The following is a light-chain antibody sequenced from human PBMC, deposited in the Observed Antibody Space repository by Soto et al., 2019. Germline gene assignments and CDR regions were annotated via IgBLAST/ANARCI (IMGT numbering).Light chain of an antibody. CDR1: QSVSSSS. Sequence: EIVLTQSPGTLSLSPGERATLSCRASQSVSSSSLAWYQQRRGQAPRLLIHDASSRATGIPDRFSGGGSGTDFTLTISNLEPEDFAVYYCQQHISWPLTFGGGTKV. V-gene: IGKV3D-20*02. CDR3: QQHISWPLT. CDR2: DAS. J-gene: IGKJ4*01.